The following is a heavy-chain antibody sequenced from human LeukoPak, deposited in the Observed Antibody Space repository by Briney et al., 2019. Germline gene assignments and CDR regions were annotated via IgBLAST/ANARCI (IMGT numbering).Heavy chain of an antibody. CDR1: GGSISSSNFY. D-gene: IGHD3-16*01. J-gene: IGHJ2*01. Sequence: SETLSLTCTVSGGSISSSNFYWGWIRQPPGKGLEWIGEINHSGSTNYNPSLKSRVTISVDTSKNQFSLKPSSVTAADTAVYYCAGGFYWYFDLWGRGTLVTVSS. CDR3: AGGFYWYFDL. V-gene: IGHV4-39*07. CDR2: INHSGST.